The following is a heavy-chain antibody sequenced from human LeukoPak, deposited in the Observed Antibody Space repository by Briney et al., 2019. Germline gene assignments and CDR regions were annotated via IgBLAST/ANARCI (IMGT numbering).Heavy chain of an antibody. CDR1: GFTFRSYG. CDR3: AKEMYDYVWGSYFEN. D-gene: IGHD3-16*01. CDR2: IQKDGSNK. V-gene: IGHV3-30*02. Sequence: GGSLRLSCGASGFTFRSYGVHWVRQAPGKGLEWVAFIQKDGSNKYYGDSVKGRFTISRDNSKNTLYLQMNSRRVEDTAVYYCAKEMYDYVWGSYFENWGQGTLVTVSS. J-gene: IGHJ4*02.